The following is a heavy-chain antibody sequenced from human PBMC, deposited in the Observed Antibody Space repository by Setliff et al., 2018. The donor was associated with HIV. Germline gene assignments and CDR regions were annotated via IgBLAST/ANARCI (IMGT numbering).Heavy chain of an antibody. CDR2: IYSGGDA. J-gene: IGHJ4*02. Sequence: PGGSLRLSCAASGLSISSNYMSWVRQAPGKGLEWVSIIYSGGDAYYSDSLKGRFTISRDNSRNTLYLQMSSLRADDTAVYYCARDLSYSSDWPGYWGQGTLVTVSS. D-gene: IGHD3-22*01. V-gene: IGHV3-66*02. CDR3: ARDLSYSSDWPGY. CDR1: GLSISSNY.